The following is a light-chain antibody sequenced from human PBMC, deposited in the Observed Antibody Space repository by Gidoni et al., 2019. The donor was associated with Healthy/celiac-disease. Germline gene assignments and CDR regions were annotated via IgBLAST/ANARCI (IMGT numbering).Light chain of an antibody. J-gene: IGLJ3*02. CDR3: QSYDSSTWV. CDR2: EDN. V-gene: IGLV6-57*04. Sequence: NFMLTQPHSVSYSTGKTVTISCTRSSGSIASNYVQWYQQRPGSAPTTVIYEDNQRPSGVPDRFSGSIDSSSNSASLTISGLKTEDEADYYCQSYDSSTWVFGGGTKLTVL. CDR1: SGSIASNY.